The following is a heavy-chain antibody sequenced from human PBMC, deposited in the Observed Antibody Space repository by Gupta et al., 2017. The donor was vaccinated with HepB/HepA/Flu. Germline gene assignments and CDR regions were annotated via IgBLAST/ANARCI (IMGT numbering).Heavy chain of an antibody. J-gene: IGHJ6*02. Sequence: EVSIYGVRQAPGKGLEWMGGFDPEDGETIYAQKFQGRVTMTEDTSTDTAHMELSSLRSEDTAVYYCATASGWYGMDVWGQGTTVTVSS. CDR3: ATASGWYGMDV. CDR2: FDPEDGET. CDR1: EVS. V-gene: IGHV1-24*01.